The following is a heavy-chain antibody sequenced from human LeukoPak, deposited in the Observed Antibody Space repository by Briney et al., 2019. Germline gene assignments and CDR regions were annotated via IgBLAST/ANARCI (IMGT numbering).Heavy chain of an antibody. Sequence: ASVKVFCKASGYTFTSYGINWVRQAPGQRLEWMGWISAYNGNTNYAQKLQGRVTMTTDTSTSTAYMELRSLRSDDTAVYYCARSIFGVVILPESSFDYWGQGTLVTVSS. V-gene: IGHV1-18*01. CDR1: GYTFTSYG. CDR2: ISAYNGNT. D-gene: IGHD3-3*01. CDR3: ARSIFGVVILPESSFDY. J-gene: IGHJ4*02.